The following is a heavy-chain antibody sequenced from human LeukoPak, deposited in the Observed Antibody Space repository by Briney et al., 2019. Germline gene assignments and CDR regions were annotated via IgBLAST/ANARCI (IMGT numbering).Heavy chain of an antibody. CDR1: GFTFDDYA. CDR3: ARRGYYDSSGYDY. V-gene: IGHV3-9*01. Sequence: PGGSLRLSCAASGFTFDDYAMHWVRQSPGKGLEWVSGISWSSGSIAYADSVMGRFTISRDNAKNSLYLQINSLRAEDTAIYYCARRGYYDSSGYDYWGQGTLVTVSS. J-gene: IGHJ4*02. D-gene: IGHD3-22*01. CDR2: ISWSSGSI.